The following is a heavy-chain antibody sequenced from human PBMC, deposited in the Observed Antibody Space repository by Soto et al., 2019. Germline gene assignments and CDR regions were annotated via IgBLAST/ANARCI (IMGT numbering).Heavy chain of an antibody. J-gene: IGHJ4*01. D-gene: IGHD2-2*02. CDR2: ISGGGAST. CDR1: GFTFSDYV. Sequence: EVQVLESGGDLIQPGGSLRLSCAASGFTFSDYVMIWVRQAPGGGLEWVAAISGGGASTYYADSVKRRFPTSRDNSKNTLFLQMNRLRDEDTAIYYCAKGSEAARPYYFDYWGHGTLVTVSS. V-gene: IGHV3-23*01. CDR3: AKGSEAARPYYFDY.